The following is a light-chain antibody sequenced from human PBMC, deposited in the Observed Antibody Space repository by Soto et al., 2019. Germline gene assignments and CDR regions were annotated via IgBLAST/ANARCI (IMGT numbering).Light chain of an antibody. V-gene: IGKV3-15*01. CDR3: QQSSSSPIT. CDR1: QSVSSN. CDR2: GAS. Sequence: EIVLTQSPATLSVSPGESATLSCRASQSVSSNLAWYQQKPGQAPRLLIYGASTRATGFPARFSGSGSGTEFTLTISRLEAEDFAVYYCQQSSSSPITFGQGTRLEIK. J-gene: IGKJ5*01.